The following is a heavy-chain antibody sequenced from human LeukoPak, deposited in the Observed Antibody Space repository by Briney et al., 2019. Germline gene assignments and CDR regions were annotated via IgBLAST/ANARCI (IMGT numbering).Heavy chain of an antibody. CDR1: GGSFSGYY. Sequence: SETLSLTCAVYGGSFSGYYWSWIRQPPGKGLEWIGEINHSGSTNYNPSLKSRVTISVDTSKNQFSPKLSSVTAEDTAVYYCARDLHRIQLWLGGTYYYGMDVWGQGTTVTVSS. CDR3: ARDLHRIQLWLGGTYYYGMDV. J-gene: IGHJ6*02. CDR2: INHSGST. V-gene: IGHV4-34*01. D-gene: IGHD5-18*01.